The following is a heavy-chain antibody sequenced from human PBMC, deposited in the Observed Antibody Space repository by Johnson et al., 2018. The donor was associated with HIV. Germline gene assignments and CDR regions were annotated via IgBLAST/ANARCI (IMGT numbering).Heavy chain of an antibody. Sequence: QVQLVESGGGLVKPGGSLRLSCAASRFTFSDYYMSWIRQTPGKGLEWVSYISSSGSTIYYADSVKGRFTISRDNAKNSLYLQMNSLRAEDTVVYYCAFEEPYSEAAGIDAFDIWGQGTMVTVSS. CDR2: ISSSGSTI. D-gene: IGHD6-13*01. V-gene: IGHV3-11*04. CDR3: AFEEPYSEAAGIDAFDI. CDR1: RFTFSDYY. J-gene: IGHJ3*02.